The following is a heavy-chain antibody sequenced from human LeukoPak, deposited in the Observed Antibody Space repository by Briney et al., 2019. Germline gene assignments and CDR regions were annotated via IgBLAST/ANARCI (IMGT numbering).Heavy chain of an antibody. CDR2: ISYDGSNK. J-gene: IGHJ6*04. V-gene: IGHV3-30*04. CDR1: GFTFSSYA. Sequence: PGGSLRLSCAASGFTFSSYAMHWVRQAPGKGLEWVAVISYDGSNKYYADSVKGRFTISRDNSKNTLYLQMNSLRAEDTAVYYCARGKGSHPLLRYYYGMDVWGKGTTVTVSS. CDR3: ARGKGSHPLLRYYYGMDV.